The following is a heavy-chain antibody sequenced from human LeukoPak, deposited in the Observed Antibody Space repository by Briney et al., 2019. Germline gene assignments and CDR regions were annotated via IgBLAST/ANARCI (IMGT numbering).Heavy chain of an antibody. J-gene: IGHJ4*02. D-gene: IGHD1-26*01. Sequence: GGSLRLSCAASGFTFRNYWMGWVRQAPGKGLEWVSVISGSGGSTYYADSVKGRFTISRDNSKNTLYLQMNSLRAEDTAVYYCAKNPSGSYLHLDWGQGTLVTVSS. CDR3: AKNPSGSYLHLD. V-gene: IGHV3-23*01. CDR1: GFTFRNYW. CDR2: ISGSGGST.